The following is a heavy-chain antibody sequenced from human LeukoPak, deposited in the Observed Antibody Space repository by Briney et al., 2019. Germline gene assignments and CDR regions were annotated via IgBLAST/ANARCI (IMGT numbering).Heavy chain of an antibody. CDR1: EFTFNNYW. CDR3: ASHSTFVGGATESIDY. Sequence: PGGSLRLSCAASEFTFNNYWMHWVRHAPGKGLVWVSRINSDGSHTDYADSVKGRFTISRDNAKNTLYLQMNSLRAEDTAVYFCASHSTFVGGATESIDYWGQGTLVTVSS. J-gene: IGHJ4*02. V-gene: IGHV3-74*01. CDR2: INSDGSHT. D-gene: IGHD1-26*01.